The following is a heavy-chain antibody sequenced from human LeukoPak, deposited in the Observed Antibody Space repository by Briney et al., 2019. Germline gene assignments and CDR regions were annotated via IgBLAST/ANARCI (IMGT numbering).Heavy chain of an antibody. CDR2: ISSSSSYI. V-gene: IGHV3-21*01. CDR1: GFTFSSFE. J-gene: IGHJ4*02. Sequence: GSLRLSCAASGFTFSSFEMNWVRQAPGKGLEWVSSISSSSSYIYYADSVKGRFTISRDNAKNSLYLQMNSLRVEDTAVYCCARAHNWKYGTFDYWGQGTLVTVSS. CDR3: ARAHNWKYGTFDY. D-gene: IGHD1-7*01.